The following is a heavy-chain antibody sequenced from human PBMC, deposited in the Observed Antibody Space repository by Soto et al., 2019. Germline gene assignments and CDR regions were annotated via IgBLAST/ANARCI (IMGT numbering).Heavy chain of an antibody. CDR2: ISWNSDNI. Sequence: GGSLRLSCAASGFTFDDDAMHWVRQAPGKGLEWVSGISWNSDNIAYADSVKGRFTISRDNAKNSLYLQMNSLRADDTALYYCAKGGATVTTWFDYWGHGTLVTVSS. CDR1: GFTFDDDA. V-gene: IGHV3-9*01. CDR3: AKGGATVTTWFDY. J-gene: IGHJ4*01. D-gene: IGHD4-17*01.